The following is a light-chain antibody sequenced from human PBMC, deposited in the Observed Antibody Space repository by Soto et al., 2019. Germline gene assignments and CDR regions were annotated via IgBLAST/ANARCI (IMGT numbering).Light chain of an antibody. CDR3: AAWDDSLNGHV. J-gene: IGLJ1*01. CDR1: SSNIESNT. Sequence: QSVLTQPPSASGTPGQRVTISCSGTSSNIESNTVNWYQQLPGTAPKLLIYSNNQRPSGVPDRFSGSKSGTSASLAISGLQSEDEADYYCAAWDDSLNGHVFGTGTKLTVL. CDR2: SNN. V-gene: IGLV1-44*01.